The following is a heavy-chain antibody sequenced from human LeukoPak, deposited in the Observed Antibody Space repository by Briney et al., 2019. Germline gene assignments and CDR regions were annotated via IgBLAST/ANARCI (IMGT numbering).Heavy chain of an antibody. V-gene: IGHV4-59*08. CDR3: TRHPRIIAGNPYFDY. Sequence: PSETLSLTCTVSGVSISSYYWNWIRQAPGKGLEWIGYIHYTGDTNFNPSLKSRVTISLDTSKNQFSLKLTSVTAADTAVYYCTRHPRIIAGNPYFDYWGQGTVVTVSS. CDR2: IHYTGDT. D-gene: IGHD6-13*01. CDR1: GVSISSYY. J-gene: IGHJ4*02.